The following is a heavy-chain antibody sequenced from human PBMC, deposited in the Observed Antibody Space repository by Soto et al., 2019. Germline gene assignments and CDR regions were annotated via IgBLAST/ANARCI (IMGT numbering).Heavy chain of an antibody. D-gene: IGHD3-10*01. V-gene: IGHV3-64D*08. CDR1: GFTFSSYA. J-gene: IGHJ4*02. CDR2: ISSNGGST. Sequence: TGGSLRLSCSASGFTFSSYAMHWVRQTPGKGLEYVSAISSNGGSTYYADSVKGRFTISRDNSKNTLYLQMSSLRAEDTAVYYCVKVNRKVRGVTDSFDYWGQGTLVTVSS. CDR3: VKVNRKVRGVTDSFDY.